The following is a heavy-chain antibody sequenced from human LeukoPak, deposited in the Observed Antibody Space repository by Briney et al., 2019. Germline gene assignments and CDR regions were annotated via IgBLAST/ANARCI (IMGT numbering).Heavy chain of an antibody. J-gene: IGHJ6*03. CDR3: AREMITMVRGATYYYMDV. Sequence: ASVKVSCKASGYTFTNHYMHWVRQAPGQGLEWMGWISAYNGNTNYAQKLQGRVTMTTDTSTSTAYMELRSLRSDDTAVYYCAREMITMVRGATYYYMDVWGKGTTVTISS. CDR1: GYTFTNHY. D-gene: IGHD3-10*01. CDR2: ISAYNGNT. V-gene: IGHV1-18*04.